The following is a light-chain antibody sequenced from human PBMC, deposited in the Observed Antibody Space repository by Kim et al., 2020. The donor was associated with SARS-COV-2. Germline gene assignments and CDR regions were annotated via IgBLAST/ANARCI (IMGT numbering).Light chain of an antibody. J-gene: IGKJ2*01. V-gene: IGKV1-9*01. CDR1: LDISTY. Sequence: DIHLTPSPSSLSASVGDRVTITCPASLDISTYLALYQQKPGRAPKLLIYAVSTLQSGVPPRFSGGGSGSYFTLTNSSLQPEDFATYYCEQMKREPTCGQGTKGEIK. CDR3: EQMKREPT. CDR2: AVS.